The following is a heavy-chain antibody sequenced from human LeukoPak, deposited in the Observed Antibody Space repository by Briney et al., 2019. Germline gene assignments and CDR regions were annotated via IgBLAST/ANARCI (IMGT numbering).Heavy chain of an antibody. D-gene: IGHD6-19*01. Sequence: SETLSLTCTVSGGSISSNNYNWGWIRQPPGKGLEWVGNIYYSGSTYYNPSLKSRVTISVDTSKNQFSLKLSSVTAADTAVYYCAREVAGTPWIDYWGQGTLVTVSS. CDR1: GGSISSNNYN. CDR2: IYYSGST. J-gene: IGHJ4*02. V-gene: IGHV4-39*02. CDR3: AREVAGTPWIDY.